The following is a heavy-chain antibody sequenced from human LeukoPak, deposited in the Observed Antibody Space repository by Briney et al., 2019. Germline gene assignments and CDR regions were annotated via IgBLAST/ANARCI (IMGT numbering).Heavy chain of an antibody. V-gene: IGHV1-69*05. CDR3: ARTNIAARLSYYYMDV. J-gene: IGHJ6*03. Sequence: SVKVSCKASGGTFSSYAISWVRQAPGQGLEWMGRIIPIFGTANYAQKFQGRVTITTDESTSTAYMELSSLRSEDTAVYYCARTNIAARLSYYYMDVWGKGTTVAVSS. CDR2: IIPIFGTA. CDR1: GGTFSSYA. D-gene: IGHD6-6*01.